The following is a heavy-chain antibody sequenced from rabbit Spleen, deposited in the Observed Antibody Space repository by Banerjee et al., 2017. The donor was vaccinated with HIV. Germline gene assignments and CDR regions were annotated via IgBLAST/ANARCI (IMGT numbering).Heavy chain of an antibody. CDR3: ARWGPGNGVVTNAFSL. CDR2: MYTATGTT. V-gene: IGHV1S45*01. J-gene: IGHJ4*01. Sequence: EESGGGLVQPEGSLTLTCTASGFSFSSSYWICWVRQAPGKGLEWIGCMYTATGTTWYASWVDGRFSISKTSSTTVTLQMTSLTVADTATYFCARWGPGNGVVTNAFSLWGPGTLVTVS. D-gene: IGHD3-1*01. CDR1: GFSFSSSYW.